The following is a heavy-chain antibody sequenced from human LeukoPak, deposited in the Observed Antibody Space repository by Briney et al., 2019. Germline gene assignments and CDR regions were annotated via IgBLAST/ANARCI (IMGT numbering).Heavy chain of an antibody. Sequence: ASVKVSCKASGYTFIAYFLHWVRQAPGQGLEWMGWIDPNSGGTNYAQRFQDRVTMTRDTSISTAYMELTSLRYDDTAVYYCARDGVGASTLDFDYWGQGTLVTVSS. CDR2: IDPNSGGT. J-gene: IGHJ4*02. CDR3: ARDGVGASTLDFDY. CDR1: GYTFIAYF. D-gene: IGHD1-26*01. V-gene: IGHV1-2*02.